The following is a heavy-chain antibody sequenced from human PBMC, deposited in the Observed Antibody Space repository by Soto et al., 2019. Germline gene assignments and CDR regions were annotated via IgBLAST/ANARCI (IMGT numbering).Heavy chain of an antibody. CDR2: INPNSGGT. Sequence: ASVKVSCKASGYTFTGYYMHWVRQAPGQGLEWMGWINPNSGGTNYAKKFQGWVTMTRDTYISTAYMELSRLKSDDTAVYYCARVGPWNYYYYGMDFWGQGTTVTVSS. CDR1: GYTFTGYY. J-gene: IGHJ6*02. V-gene: IGHV1-2*04. D-gene: IGHD5-12*01. CDR3: ARVGPWNYYYYGMDF.